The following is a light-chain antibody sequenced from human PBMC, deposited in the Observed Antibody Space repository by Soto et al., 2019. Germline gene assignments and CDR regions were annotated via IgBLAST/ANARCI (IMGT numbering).Light chain of an antibody. CDR2: EGS. J-gene: IGLJ1*01. V-gene: IGLV2-23*01. CDR3: CSYAGYSTPYV. Sequence: QSVLTQPASVSGSSGHSITIFCTGTSRDFGGYNLVSLYQQHRGKAPKFMIFEGSKRPSGVTNRFSGSKSGNTASLTISGLQAEDEADYDCCSYAGYSTPYVWGPGSKVTVL. CDR1: SRDFGGYNL.